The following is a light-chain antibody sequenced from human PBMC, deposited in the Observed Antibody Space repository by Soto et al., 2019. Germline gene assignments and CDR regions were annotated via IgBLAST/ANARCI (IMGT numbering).Light chain of an antibody. V-gene: IGKV3-20*01. CDR1: QSVSSTY. J-gene: IGKJ2*01. CDR3: EQYDSSPYT. CDR2: AAS. Sequence: EIVLTQSPGTLSLSPGERATLSCRASQSVSSTYLAWYQHKPGQAPRLLIYAASSREAGIPDTFSGSGSGTDFTLTISRLEPEDFEVYYCEQYDSSPYTFGQGTKLEIK.